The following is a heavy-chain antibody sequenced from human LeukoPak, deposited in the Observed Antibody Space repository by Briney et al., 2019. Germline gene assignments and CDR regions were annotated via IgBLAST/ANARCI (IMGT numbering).Heavy chain of an antibody. V-gene: IGHV4-34*01. CDR1: VGSFSDYY. D-gene: IGHD1/OR15-1a*01. CDR2: INYFGST. CDR3: ARGYREHQTFYSAHYFDY. Sequence: SETLSLTCAVYVGSFSDYYWNWSRKPPGKGLEWIGEINYFGSTNYNPSLKSRVTISGDTSKNQFSLKLNSVTAADTAVYYCARGYREHQTFYSAHYFDYWAQGTLVTVSS. J-gene: IGHJ4*02.